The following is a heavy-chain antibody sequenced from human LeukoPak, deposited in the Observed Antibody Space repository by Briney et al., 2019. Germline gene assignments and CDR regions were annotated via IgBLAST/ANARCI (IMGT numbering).Heavy chain of an antibody. Sequence: PSETLSPTCAVYGGSLSGYYWSWIRQLPGKGLEWIGEINHSGSTNYNPSLKSRVTISVDTSKNQFSLKLSSVTAADTAVYYCARISRGSYRQWDYWGQGTLVTVSS. J-gene: IGHJ4*02. CDR1: GGSLSGYY. CDR3: ARISRGSYRQWDY. D-gene: IGHD3-16*02. V-gene: IGHV4-34*01. CDR2: INHSGST.